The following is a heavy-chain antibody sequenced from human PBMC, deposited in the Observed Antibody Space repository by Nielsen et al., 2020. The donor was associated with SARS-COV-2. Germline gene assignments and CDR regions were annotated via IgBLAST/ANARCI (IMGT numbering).Heavy chain of an antibody. J-gene: IGHJ4*02. CDR3: ANRPCSSTSCSLFDY. Sequence: SETLSLTCTVSGASVSGANYYWSWVRQPPGKGLEWIGEIYHSGSTNYNPSLKSRVTISVDKSKNQFSLKLSSVTAADTAVYYCANRPCSSTSCSLFDYWGQGTLVTVSS. V-gene: IGHV4-39*07. CDR1: GASVSGANYY. CDR2: IYHSGST. D-gene: IGHD2-2*01.